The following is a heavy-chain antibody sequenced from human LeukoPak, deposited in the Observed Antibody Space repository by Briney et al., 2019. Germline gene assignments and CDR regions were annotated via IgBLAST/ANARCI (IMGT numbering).Heavy chain of an antibody. CDR1: GFTLSSNY. D-gene: IGHD6-19*01. J-gene: IGHJ5*02. V-gene: IGHV3-23*01. CDR2: ITGSDLST. Sequence: GGSLRLSCAASGFTLSSNYMSWVRQAPGKGLEWVSVITGSDLSTYYADSVRGRFTISRDNSKNTLYLQMNSLSADDTAVYYCAKHRGPGVAGTGGVKSWGQGTLVTVSS. CDR3: AKHRGPGVAGTGGVKS.